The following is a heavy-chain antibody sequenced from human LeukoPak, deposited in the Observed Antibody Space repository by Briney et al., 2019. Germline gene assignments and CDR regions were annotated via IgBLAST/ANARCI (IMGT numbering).Heavy chain of an antibody. Sequence: GGSLRLSCAASGFTFDNYAMHWVRQASGKGLEWLSIISWNSGYIGYADSVKGRFTISRDNAKKSLDLQMNSLRAEDTAFYYCAKVRGTYSSGYFFDYWGQGTLVTVSS. D-gene: IGHD6-19*01. CDR2: ISWNSGYI. CDR1: GFTFDNYA. CDR3: AKVRGTYSSGYFFDY. J-gene: IGHJ4*02. V-gene: IGHV3-9*01.